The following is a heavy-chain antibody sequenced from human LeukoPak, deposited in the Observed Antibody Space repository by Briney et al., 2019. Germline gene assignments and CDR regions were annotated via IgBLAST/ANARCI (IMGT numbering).Heavy chain of an antibody. CDR1: GFTFSSYS. D-gene: IGHD2-15*01. CDR3: ARGKGQVAAPVDY. Sequence: PGGSLRLSCAASGFTFSSYSMNWVRQAPGKGLEWVSSMSSSSSYIYYADSVKGRFTISRDNAKNSLYLQMNSLRAEDTAVYYCARGKGQVAAPVDYWGQGTLVTVSS. J-gene: IGHJ4*02. V-gene: IGHV3-21*01. CDR2: MSSSSSYI.